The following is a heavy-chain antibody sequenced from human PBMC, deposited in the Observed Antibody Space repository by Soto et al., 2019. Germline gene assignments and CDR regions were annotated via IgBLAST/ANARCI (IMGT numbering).Heavy chain of an antibody. D-gene: IGHD1-26*01. CDR3: AKEGGLSGSYYISSSYYFDY. Sequence: GGSLRLSCAASGFTFNSYGIHWVRQAPGKGLEWVSDISSSSSTIYYADSVKGRFTISRDNAKKSLYLQMNSLRAEDTSVYYCAKEGGLSGSYYISSSYYFDYWGQGTLVTVSS. CDR1: GFTFNSYG. CDR2: ISSSSSTI. J-gene: IGHJ4*02. V-gene: IGHV3-48*01.